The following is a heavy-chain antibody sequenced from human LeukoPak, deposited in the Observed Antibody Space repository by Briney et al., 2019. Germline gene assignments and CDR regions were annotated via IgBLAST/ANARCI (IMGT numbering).Heavy chain of an antibody. CDR2: ISAYNGNT. V-gene: IGHV1-18*01. Sequence: ASVKVSCKASGFTFTSFGVSWVRQAPGQGLEWMGWISAYNGNTDYAQNLQGRVTMTTDASTSTVYMELRSLRSDDTATYYCRRWRESSKWPPGYLQYWGQGTLVSVSS. D-gene: IGHD4-11*01. CDR1: GFTFTSFG. CDR3: RRWRESSKWPPGYLQY. J-gene: IGHJ1*01.